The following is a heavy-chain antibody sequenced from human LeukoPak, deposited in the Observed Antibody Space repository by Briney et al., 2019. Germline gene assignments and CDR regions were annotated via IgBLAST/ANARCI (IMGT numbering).Heavy chain of an antibody. D-gene: IGHD4-23*01. CDR1: GFPFSTYA. Sequence: PGGSLRLSCAASGFPFSTYAMSWVRQAPGKGLEWVSSIRRSDGSTYYEDSVKGRFAISRDNSKNTLYLQMDSLRAEDTAVYYCAKDVYGDYGGLDYWGQGTLVTVSS. CDR2: IRRSDGST. V-gene: IGHV3-23*01. J-gene: IGHJ4*02. CDR3: AKDVYGDYGGLDY.